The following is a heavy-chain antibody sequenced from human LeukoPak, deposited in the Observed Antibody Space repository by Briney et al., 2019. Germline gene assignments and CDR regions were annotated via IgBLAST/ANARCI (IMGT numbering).Heavy chain of an antibody. V-gene: IGHV3-9*01. Sequence: GGSLRLSCAASGLTFDDYAMHWVRQAPGKGLEWVSGISWNSGSIGYADSVKRRITISRDNAKNSLYLQMNSLRAEDTALYYCAKDHTMVRGVIDYWGQGTLVTVSS. D-gene: IGHD3-10*01. CDR2: ISWNSGSI. CDR3: AKDHTMVRGVIDY. CDR1: GLTFDDYA. J-gene: IGHJ4*02.